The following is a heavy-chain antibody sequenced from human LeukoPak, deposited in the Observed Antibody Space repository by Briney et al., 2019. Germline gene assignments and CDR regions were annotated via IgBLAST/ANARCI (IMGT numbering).Heavy chain of an antibody. J-gene: IGHJ5*02. CDR3: ARHLGGGWLRWFDP. Sequence: SETLSLTCTVSSGSISSSSYYWGWIRQPPGKGLEGIGSIYYSGSTYYNPSLKSRVTISVDTSKNQFSLKLSSVTAADTAVYYCARHLGGGWLRWFDPWGQGTLVTVSS. CDR1: SGSISSSSYY. V-gene: IGHV4-39*01. D-gene: IGHD5-12*01. CDR2: IYYSGST.